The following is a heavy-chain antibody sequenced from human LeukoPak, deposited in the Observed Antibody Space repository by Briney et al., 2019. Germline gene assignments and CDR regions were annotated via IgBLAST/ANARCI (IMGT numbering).Heavy chain of an antibody. CDR1: GFTFSSYA. V-gene: IGHV3-21*01. CDR2: ISSSSSYI. CDR3: ARVFTYYMDV. D-gene: IGHD1-14*01. J-gene: IGHJ6*03. Sequence: PGGSLRLSCAASGFTFSSYAMSWVRQAPGKGLEWVSSISSSSSYIYYADSVKGRFTISRDNAKNSLYLQMNSLRAEDTAVYYCARVFTYYMDVWGKGTTVTVSS.